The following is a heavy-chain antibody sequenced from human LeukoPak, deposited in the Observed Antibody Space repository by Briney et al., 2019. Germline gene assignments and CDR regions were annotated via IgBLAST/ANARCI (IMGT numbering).Heavy chain of an antibody. CDR2: IYENGGTT. CDR3: AKDFRIGYSAHFDY. CDR1: GFTFRRPA. Sequence: GSLRLSCVGSGFTFRRPAMSWVRPAPGKGLEFVSGIYENGGTTYYADSVKGRFSISRDNSKNTLYLQMDSLRGEDTAVYYCAKDFRIGYSAHFDYWGQGALVTVSS. D-gene: IGHD2-21*01. V-gene: IGHV3-23*01. J-gene: IGHJ4*02.